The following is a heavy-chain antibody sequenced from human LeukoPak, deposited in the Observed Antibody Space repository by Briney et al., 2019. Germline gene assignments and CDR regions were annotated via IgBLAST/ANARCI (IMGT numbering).Heavy chain of an antibody. Sequence: GGSLRLSCTASGFTFSNYGMHWVRQAPGKGLEWVAVISYDGSNEYYADSVKGRFTISRDNSKNTLFLQMNSLRPEDTAVYHCAKVALFSGYYPPFGYWGQGTLVTVSS. CDR3: AKVALFSGYYPPFGY. CDR2: ISYDGSNE. CDR1: GFTFSNYG. V-gene: IGHV3-30*18. J-gene: IGHJ4*02. D-gene: IGHD3-22*01.